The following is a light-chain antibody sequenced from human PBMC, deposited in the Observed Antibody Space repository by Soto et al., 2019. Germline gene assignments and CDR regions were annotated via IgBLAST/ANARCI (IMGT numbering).Light chain of an antibody. Sequence: QSVLTQPPSASGTPGQRVTISCSGNNSNIGSNYVYWYQQLPGTAPKLLIYRNSQRPSGVPDRFSGSKSGTSASLAISGLRSEAEADYYCAAWDDSLSGPVFGGGTKLTVL. J-gene: IGLJ2*01. CDR3: AAWDDSLSGPV. CDR2: RNS. CDR1: NSNIGSNY. V-gene: IGLV1-47*01.